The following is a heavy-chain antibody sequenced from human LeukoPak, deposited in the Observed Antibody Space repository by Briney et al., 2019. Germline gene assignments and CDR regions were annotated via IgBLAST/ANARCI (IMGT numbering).Heavy chain of an antibody. CDR2: INHSGST. D-gene: IGHD1-7*01. CDR1: GGSFSGYY. CDR3: ARGTITGTSYYMDV. Sequence: SETLSLTCAVYGGSFSGYYWSWIRQPPGKGPEWIGEINHSGSTNYNPSLKSRVTISVDTSKNQFSLKLSSVTAADTAVYYCARGTITGTSYYMDVWGKGTTVTVSS. J-gene: IGHJ6*03. V-gene: IGHV4-34*01.